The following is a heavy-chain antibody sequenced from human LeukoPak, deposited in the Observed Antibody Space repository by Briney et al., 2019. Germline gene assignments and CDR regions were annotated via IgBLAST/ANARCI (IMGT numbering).Heavy chain of an antibody. CDR2: IYYSGST. D-gene: IGHD4-17*01. CDR3: ARVPYGDYVDY. V-gene: IGHV4-59*01. Sequence: PSETLSLTCTVSGGSISSYYWSWIRQPPGKGLEWIGYIYYSGSTNYNPSLKSRVTISVDTSKNQFSLRLSSVTAADTAVYYCARVPYGDYVDYWGQGTMVTVSS. J-gene: IGHJ4*02. CDR1: GGSISSYY.